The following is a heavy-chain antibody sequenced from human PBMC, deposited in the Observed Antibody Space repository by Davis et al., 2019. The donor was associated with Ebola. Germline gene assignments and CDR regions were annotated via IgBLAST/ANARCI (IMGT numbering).Heavy chain of an antibody. CDR2: IYYSGST. CDR3: ARVPWPIRKNWFDP. V-gene: IGHV4-61*01. D-gene: IGHD2-2*02. Sequence: PSETLSLTCTVSGGSVSSGSYYWSWIRQPPGKGLEWIGYIYYSGSTNYNPSLKSRVTISVDTSKNQFSLKLRSVTAADTAVYYCARVPWPIRKNWFDPWGQGTLVTVSS. J-gene: IGHJ5*02. CDR1: GGSVSSGSYY.